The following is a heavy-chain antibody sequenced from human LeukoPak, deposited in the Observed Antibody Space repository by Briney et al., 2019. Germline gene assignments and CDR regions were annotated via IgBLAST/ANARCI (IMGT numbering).Heavy chain of an antibody. CDR3: ARDATYCTNGVCYTRFDY. CDR1: GFTFTSHW. V-gene: IGHV3-7*01. D-gene: IGHD2-8*01. J-gene: IGHJ4*02. Sequence: PGGSLRLSCAASGFTFTSHWMSWVRQAPGKGLEWVARMNLDGSEKYYVDSVKGRFTISRDNAKTSLYLEMNSLRAEDTAVYYSARDATYCTNGVCYTRFDYWGQGTLVTVSS. CDR2: MNLDGSEK.